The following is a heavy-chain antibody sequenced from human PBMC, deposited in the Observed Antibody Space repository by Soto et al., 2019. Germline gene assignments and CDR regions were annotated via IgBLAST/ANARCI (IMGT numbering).Heavy chain of an antibody. CDR3: AMVDVYVTPSPQDV. CDR1: GYPFTHYG. J-gene: IGHJ6*02. V-gene: IGHV1-18*01. CDR2: ISPFNGNT. Sequence: ASVKVSCKSSGYPFTHYGITWIRQAPGQGLEWMGWISPFNGNTNYGQTLQGRVTLTTDTSTSTVYMELRSLRSNDTAIYYCAMVDVYVTPSPQDVWGQGTTVTVSS. D-gene: IGHD3-16*01.